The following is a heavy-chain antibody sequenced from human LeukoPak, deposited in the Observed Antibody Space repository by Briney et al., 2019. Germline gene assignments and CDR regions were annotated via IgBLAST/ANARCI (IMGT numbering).Heavy chain of an antibody. V-gene: IGHV3-48*01. Sequence: PGGSLRLSCAASGFTFSSYSMNWVRQAPGKGLEWVSYISSSSSTIYYADSVKGRFTISRDNAKNSLYLQMNSLRAEDTAVYYCASSSGSGSYTAFDYWGQGTLVTVSS. CDR2: ISSSSSTI. CDR1: GFTFSSYS. D-gene: IGHD3-10*01. J-gene: IGHJ4*02. CDR3: ASSSGSGSYTAFDY.